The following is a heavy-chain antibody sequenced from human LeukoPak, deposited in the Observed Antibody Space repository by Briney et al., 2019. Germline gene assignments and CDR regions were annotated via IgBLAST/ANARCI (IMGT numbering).Heavy chain of an antibody. CDR2: INLSGHT. D-gene: IGHD5-12*01. J-gene: IGHJ3*02. CDR3: ARQLATKGEWAFDS. V-gene: IGHV4-39*01. Sequence: PETLSLTCTVSGGSISSSSYYWGWIRQSPGKWLEWIGSINLSGHTYYNPSLKGRITMSVDTSKNQFSLKLSSVTAADTAVYYCARQLATKGEWAFDSWGQGTMVTASS. CDR1: GGSISSSSYY.